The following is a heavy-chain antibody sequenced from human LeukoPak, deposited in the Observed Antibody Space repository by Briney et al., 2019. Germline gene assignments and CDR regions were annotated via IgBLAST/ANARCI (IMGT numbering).Heavy chain of an antibody. V-gene: IGHV1-69*05. D-gene: IGHD3-22*01. J-gene: IGHJ4*02. CDR2: IIPIFGTA. CDR3: ALSSGYYYYYFDY. Sequence: GSSVKVSCKAAGGTFSSYAISWVRQAPGQGLEWMGGIIPIFGTANYAQKFQGRVTITRDTSASTAYMELSSLRSEDTAVYYCALSSGYYYYYFDYWGQGTLVTVSS. CDR1: GGTFSSYA.